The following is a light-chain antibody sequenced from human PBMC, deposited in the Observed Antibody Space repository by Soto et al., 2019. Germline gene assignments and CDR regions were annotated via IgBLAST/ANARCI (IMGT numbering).Light chain of an antibody. J-gene: IGLJ3*02. CDR1: SGSVSTSYY. CDR3: VLFLGSGIWV. Sequence: QAVVTQEPSFSVSPGGTVTLTCSLRSGSVSTSYYPSWYQQTPGQAPRTLIYSTNTRSSGVPDRFSGSILGNKAALTITGAQADDESDYYCVLFLGSGIWVFGGGTKVTVL. CDR2: STN. V-gene: IGLV8-61*01.